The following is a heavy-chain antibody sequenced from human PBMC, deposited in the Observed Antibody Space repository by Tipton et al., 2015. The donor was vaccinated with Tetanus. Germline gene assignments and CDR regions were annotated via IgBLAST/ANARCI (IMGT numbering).Heavy chain of an antibody. CDR2: ISAYNGNT. V-gene: IGHV1-18*01. Sequence: QLVQSGAEVKKPGASVKVSCKGSGYTFTSYGISWVRQAPGQGLEWMGWISAYNGNTNYAQKLQGRVTMTTDTSTSTAYMGLRSLRSDDTAVYYCAKQHVLRYFDPPDYWGQGTLVTVSS. CDR3: AKQHVLRYFDPPDY. CDR1: GYTFTSYG. J-gene: IGHJ4*02. D-gene: IGHD3-9*01.